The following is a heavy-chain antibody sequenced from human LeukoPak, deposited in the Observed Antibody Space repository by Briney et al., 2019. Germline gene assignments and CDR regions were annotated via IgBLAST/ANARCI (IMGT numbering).Heavy chain of an antibody. J-gene: IGHJ4*02. Sequence: GGSLRLSCAASGFTFSSYAVSWVRQAPGKGLEWVSAISGSGGSTYYADSVKGRFTISRDNTKNTLYLQMNSLRAEDTAVYYCAKGREYQLLSPENFDYWGQGTLVTVSS. D-gene: IGHD2-2*01. CDR1: GFTFSSYA. V-gene: IGHV3-23*01. CDR2: ISGSGGST. CDR3: AKGREYQLLSPENFDY.